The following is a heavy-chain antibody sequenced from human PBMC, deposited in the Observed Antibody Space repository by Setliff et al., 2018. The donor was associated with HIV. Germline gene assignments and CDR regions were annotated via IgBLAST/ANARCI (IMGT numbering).Heavy chain of an antibody. D-gene: IGHD3-10*01. CDR1: DDSFSTNY. V-gene: IGHV4-4*09. CDR3: ARAYFGSGIYY. CDR2: IYASGST. J-gene: IGHJ4*02. Sequence: SETLSLTCNVSDDSFSTNYWSWVRQPPGKGLEWIGYIYASGSTNYNPSLKSRVTISVDTSKNQFSLKLYSVTAADTAVYYCARAYFGSGIYYWGQGTLVTVSS.